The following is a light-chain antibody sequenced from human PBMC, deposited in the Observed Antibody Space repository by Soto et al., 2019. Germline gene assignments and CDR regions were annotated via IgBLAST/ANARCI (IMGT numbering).Light chain of an antibody. J-gene: IGKJ4*01. CDR2: DAS. V-gene: IGKV3-11*01. CDR3: QQRSNWLLT. Sequence: EIVLAQSPATLPLSPGERATLSCRASQSVSSYLACYQQKPGQAPRLLIYDASNRATGIPARFSGSGSGTDFTLTISSLEPEDFAVYYCQQRSNWLLTFGGGTKVEIK. CDR1: QSVSSY.